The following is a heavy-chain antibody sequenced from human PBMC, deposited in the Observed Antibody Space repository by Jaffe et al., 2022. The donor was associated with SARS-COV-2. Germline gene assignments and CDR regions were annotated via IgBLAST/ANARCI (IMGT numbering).Heavy chain of an antibody. CDR2: IYYSGST. Sequence: QVQLQESGPGLVKPSETLSLTCTVSGGSISSYYWSWIRQPPGKGLEWIGYIYYSGSTNYNPSLKSRVTISVDTSKNQFSLKLSSVTAADTAVYYCARDGRYSGGTTHYYYYGMDVWGQGTTVTVSS. J-gene: IGHJ6*02. CDR3: ARDGRYSGGTTHYYYYGMDV. D-gene: IGHD1-1*01. V-gene: IGHV4-59*01. CDR1: GGSISSYY.